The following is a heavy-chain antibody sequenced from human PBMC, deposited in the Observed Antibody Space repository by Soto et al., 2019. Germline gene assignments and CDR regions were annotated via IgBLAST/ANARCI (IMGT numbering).Heavy chain of an antibody. CDR1: GFTFSSYA. CDR2: ISYDGSNK. CDR3: ARDMSSPSVGYYYYGMDV. V-gene: IGHV3-30-3*01. J-gene: IGHJ6*02. D-gene: IGHD2-15*01. Sequence: PGGSLRLSCAASGFTFSSYAMHWVRQAPGKGLEWVAVISYDGSNKYYADSVKGRFTISRDNSKNTLYLQMNSLRAEDTAVYYCARDMSSPSVGYYYYGMDVWGQGTTVTVSS.